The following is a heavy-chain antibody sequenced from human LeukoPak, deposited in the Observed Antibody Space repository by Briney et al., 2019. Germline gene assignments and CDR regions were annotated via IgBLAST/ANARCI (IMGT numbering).Heavy chain of an antibody. CDR1: GYTFRSHG. J-gene: IGHJ4*02. CDR2: ISCYDGET. V-gene: IGHV1-18*01. CDR3: ARGTPPYDFWSGYYPTHFDY. Sequence: GASVKVSCKASGYTFRSHGISWVRQAPGQGLEWMGWISCYDGETKYAQKFQGRVTMTTDTSTSTAYMEVRSLRSDDTAVYYCARGTPPYDFWSGYYPTHFDYWGQGTLVTVSS. D-gene: IGHD3-3*01.